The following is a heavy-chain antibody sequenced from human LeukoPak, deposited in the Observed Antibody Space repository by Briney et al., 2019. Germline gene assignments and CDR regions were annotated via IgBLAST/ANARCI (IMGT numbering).Heavy chain of an antibody. Sequence: ASVQVSCKVCGYTLTELSMHWVRQAPGERREWLGGFDPEDGETIYVQKFQGKVTMSEDTSTDTAYMELSSLRSEGRAVYYGATDGRMTTGYGMEVWGQGTTVTVSS. CDR3: ATDGRMTTGYGMEV. V-gene: IGHV1-24*01. D-gene: IGHD4-17*01. CDR2: FDPEDGET. CDR1: GYTLTELS. J-gene: IGHJ6*02.